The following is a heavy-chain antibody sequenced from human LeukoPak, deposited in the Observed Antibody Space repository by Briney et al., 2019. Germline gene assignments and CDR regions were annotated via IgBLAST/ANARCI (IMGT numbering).Heavy chain of an antibody. CDR1: GFTFSDYY. Sequence: GGSLRLSCAASGFTFSDYYMSWIRQAPGKGLEWVSYISSSGSTIYYADSVKCRFTISRDNAKNSLYLQMNSLRAEDTAVYYCARDAARGDCIVDYWGQGTLVTVSS. V-gene: IGHV3-11*04. CDR2: ISSSGSTI. CDR3: ARDAARGDCIVDY. J-gene: IGHJ4*02. D-gene: IGHD2-21*02.